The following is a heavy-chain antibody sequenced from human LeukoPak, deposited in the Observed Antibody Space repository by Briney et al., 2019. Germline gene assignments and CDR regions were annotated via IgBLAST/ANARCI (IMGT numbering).Heavy chain of an antibody. CDR1: GFTFSSYS. J-gene: IGHJ4*02. Sequence: GGSLRLSCAASGFTFSSYSMSWGRQPPGKGREWGSAISGSGVRPHYGDSVKGRFTISRDNSKNAVNLQMDSLRAEDTATYYCARGYCSTGSCQYSFDYWGQGTPITVSS. CDR2: ISGSGVRP. V-gene: IGHV3-23*01. CDR3: ARGYCSTGSCQYSFDY. D-gene: IGHD2-15*01.